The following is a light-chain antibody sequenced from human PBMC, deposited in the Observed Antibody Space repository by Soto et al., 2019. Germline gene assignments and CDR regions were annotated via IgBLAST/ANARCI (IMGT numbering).Light chain of an antibody. CDR1: SSNVGSYT. CDR2: SGN. Sequence: QSVLTQPPSASGTPGQRVTISCSGSSSNVGSYTVYWYQQLPGTAPKVLIYSGNRRPSGVPARFSGSKSGTSASLAISGLQSEDEADYHCAAWDDRLNGVVFGGGTKLTVL. CDR3: AAWDDRLNGVV. J-gene: IGLJ2*01. V-gene: IGLV1-44*01.